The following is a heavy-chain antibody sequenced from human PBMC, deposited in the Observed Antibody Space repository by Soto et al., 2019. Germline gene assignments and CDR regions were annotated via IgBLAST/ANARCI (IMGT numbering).Heavy chain of an antibody. J-gene: IGHJ4*02. CDR3: AREGIAAINFDY. CDR2: INHSGST. CDR1: GGSFIGNY. D-gene: IGHD6-25*01. V-gene: IGHV4-34*01. Sequence: SETLSLTCAVYGGSFIGNYWSWIRQPPGKGLEWIGEINHSGSTNYNPSLKSRVTISVDTSKNQFSLKLSSVTAADTAVYYCAREGIAAINFDYWGQGTLVTVSS.